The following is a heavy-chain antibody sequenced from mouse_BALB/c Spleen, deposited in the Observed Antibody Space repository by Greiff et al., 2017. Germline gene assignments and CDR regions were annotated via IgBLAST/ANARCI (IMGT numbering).Heavy chain of an antibody. Sequence: EVKLMESGGGLVQPGGSLKLSCAASGFTFSSYGMSWVRQTPDKRLELVATINSNGGSTYYPDSVKGRFTISRDNAKNTLYLQMSSLKSEDTAMYYCARDLNFYYAMDYWGQGTSVTVSS. CDR2: INSNGGST. V-gene: IGHV5-6-3*01. J-gene: IGHJ4*01. CDR1: GFTFSSYG. CDR3: ARDLNFYYAMDY.